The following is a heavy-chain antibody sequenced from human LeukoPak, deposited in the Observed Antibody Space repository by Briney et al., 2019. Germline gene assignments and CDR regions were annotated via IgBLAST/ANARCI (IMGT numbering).Heavy chain of an antibody. CDR2: IKQDGSEK. V-gene: IGHV3-7*01. CDR3: ARDRMEFFDY. Sequence: PGGSLRLSCAASGFTFSSFWMSWVRQAPGKVLEWVAKIKQDGSEKYYVDSVKGRFTVSRDNAKNSVYLQMNSLRPEDTAVFYCARDRMEFFDYWGQGTLVTVSS. J-gene: IGHJ4*02. CDR1: GFTFSSFW. D-gene: IGHD3-10*01.